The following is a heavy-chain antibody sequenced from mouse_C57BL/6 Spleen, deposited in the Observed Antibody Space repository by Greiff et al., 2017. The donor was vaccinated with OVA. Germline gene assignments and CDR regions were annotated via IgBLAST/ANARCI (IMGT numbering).Heavy chain of an antibody. CDR1: GYPFTDYN. J-gene: IGHJ4*01. CDR3: ARGEDDAMDD. Sequence: VQLQQSGPELVKPGASVKIPCKASGYPFTDYNMDCVKQSHGKSLEWIGDINPTNGGTIYNQKFKGKATLTVDKSSSTAYMELRSLTSEDTAVYYCARGEDDAMDDWGQGTSVTVSS. V-gene: IGHV1-18*01. CDR2: INPTNGGT.